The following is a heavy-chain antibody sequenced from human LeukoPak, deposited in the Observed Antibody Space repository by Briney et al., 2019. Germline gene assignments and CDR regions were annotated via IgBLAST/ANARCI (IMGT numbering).Heavy chain of an antibody. CDR3: TRDRFYVWFDP. Sequence: PGRSLSLSCTTSGFTFGTHTMHWFRQAPGKGLQWIGFIRSSGTTQYAASVKGRFTISRDDSKSIAYLQMNSLKTEDTAVYYCTRDRFYVWFDPWGQGTLVTVSS. CDR2: IRSSGTT. CDR1: GFTFGTHT. J-gene: IGHJ5*02. D-gene: IGHD3-16*01. V-gene: IGHV3-49*03.